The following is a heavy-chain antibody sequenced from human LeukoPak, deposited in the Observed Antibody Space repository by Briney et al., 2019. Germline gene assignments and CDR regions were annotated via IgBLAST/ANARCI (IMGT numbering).Heavy chain of an antibody. J-gene: IGHJ6*04. Sequence: SETLSLTCAVYGGSFSGYYWSWIRQTPGKGLEWIGEINHSGSTNCNPSLKRRVTISVDTSKNQFSLKLSSVTAADTAVYYCARGQTFYGMDVWGKGTTVTVSS. CDR3: ARGQTFYGMDV. V-gene: IGHV4-34*01. CDR2: INHSGST. CDR1: GGSFSGYY.